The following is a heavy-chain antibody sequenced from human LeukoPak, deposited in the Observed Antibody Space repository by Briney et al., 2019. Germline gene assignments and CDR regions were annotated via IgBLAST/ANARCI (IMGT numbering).Heavy chain of an antibody. J-gene: IGHJ6*03. V-gene: IGHV4-4*07. CDR1: GDSISGYS. CDR3: ARGMVGYISGYTYYMDV. D-gene: IGHD5-18*01. CDR2: IYTSGST. Sequence: SETLSLTCTVSGDSISGYSWSWIRQPAGKGLEWIGRIYTSGSTNYNPSLKSRVTMSVDTSKNQFSLKLNSVTAADTAVYYCARGMVGYISGYTYYMDVWGKGTTVTISS.